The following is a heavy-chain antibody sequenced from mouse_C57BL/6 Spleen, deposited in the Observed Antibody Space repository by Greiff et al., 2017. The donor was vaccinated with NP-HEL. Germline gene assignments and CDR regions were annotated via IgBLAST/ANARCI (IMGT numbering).Heavy chain of an antibody. D-gene: IGHD1-1*01. CDR2: IYPGSGST. Sequence: VQLQQSGAELVKPGASVKMSCKASGYTFTSYWITWVKQRPGQGLEWIGDIYPGSGSTNYNEKFKSKATLTVDTSSSTAYMQLSSLTSEDSAVYYCERPTVVARGYAMDYWGQGTSVTVSS. CDR1: GYTFTSYW. J-gene: IGHJ4*01. V-gene: IGHV1-55*01. CDR3: ERPTVVARGYAMDY.